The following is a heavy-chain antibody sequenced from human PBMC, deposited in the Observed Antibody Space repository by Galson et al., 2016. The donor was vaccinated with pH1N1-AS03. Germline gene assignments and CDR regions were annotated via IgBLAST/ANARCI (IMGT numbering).Heavy chain of an antibody. CDR1: GFSFSASW. Sequence: SLRLSCAASGFSFSASWMSWVRQAPGKGLEWVANIRQDGSEKYYVDSVEGRFTISRDNAKNSLYLQMNSLRDEDTAVYYCTRDRVVVGEGWYYGMDAWGQGTTVTVSS. CDR2: IRQDGSEK. J-gene: IGHJ6*02. V-gene: IGHV3-7*03. CDR3: TRDRVVVGEGWYYGMDA. D-gene: IGHD3-16*01.